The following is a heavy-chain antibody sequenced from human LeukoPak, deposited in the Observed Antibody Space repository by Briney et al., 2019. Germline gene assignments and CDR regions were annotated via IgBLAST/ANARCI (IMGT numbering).Heavy chain of an antibody. J-gene: IGHJ4*02. Sequence: SEILSLTCTVSGGSISSYYWSWIRQPPGKGLEWIGYIYYSGSTNYNPSLKSRVTISVDASKNQFSLKLTSVTAADTAVYYCARCVRQLPREFDYWGQGTLVTVSS. CDR3: ARCVRQLPREFDY. CDR2: IYYSGST. D-gene: IGHD6-6*01. CDR1: GGSISSYY. V-gene: IGHV4-59*01.